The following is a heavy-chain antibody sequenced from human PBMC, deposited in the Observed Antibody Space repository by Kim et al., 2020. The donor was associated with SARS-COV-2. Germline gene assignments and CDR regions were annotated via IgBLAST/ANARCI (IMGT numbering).Heavy chain of an antibody. CDR1: GFTFSSYG. Sequence: GGSLRLSCAASGFTFSSYGMHWVRQAPGKGLEWVAVIWYDGSNKYYADSVKGRFTISRDNSKNTLYLQMNSLRAEHTAVYYCAKDAPKPDNGYLDYWGQGTLVTVSS. V-gene: IGHV3-33*06. D-gene: IGHD1-20*01. J-gene: IGHJ4*02. CDR3: AKDAPKPDNGYLDY. CDR2: IWYDGSNK.